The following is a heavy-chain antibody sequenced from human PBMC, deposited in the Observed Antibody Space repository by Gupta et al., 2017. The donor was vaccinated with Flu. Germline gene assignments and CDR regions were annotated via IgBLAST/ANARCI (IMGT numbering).Heavy chain of an antibody. D-gene: IGHD5-18*01. Sequence: GIIFPGDSDTRYSPSFQGRVTISVDKSTTTAYLQWSSLRTSDTAVSYCARHGAGYNYGHEVDYWGQGTLVTVPS. CDR2: IFPGDSDT. V-gene: IGHV5-51*01. CDR3: ARHGAGYNYGHEVDY. J-gene: IGHJ4*02.